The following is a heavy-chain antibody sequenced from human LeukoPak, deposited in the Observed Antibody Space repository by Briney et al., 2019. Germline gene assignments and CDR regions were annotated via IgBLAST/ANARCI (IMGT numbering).Heavy chain of an antibody. D-gene: IGHD2-2*01. J-gene: IGHJ5*02. Sequence: GASVKVSCKASGYTFTSYAMHWVRQAPGQRLEWMGWINAGNGNTKYSQKFQGRVTITRDTSASTAYMELGSLRSEDTAVYYCARVKSCSSTSCYAPREGYWFDPWGQGTLVTVSS. V-gene: IGHV1-3*01. CDR3: ARVKSCSSTSCYAPREGYWFDP. CDR2: INAGNGNT. CDR1: GYTFTSYA.